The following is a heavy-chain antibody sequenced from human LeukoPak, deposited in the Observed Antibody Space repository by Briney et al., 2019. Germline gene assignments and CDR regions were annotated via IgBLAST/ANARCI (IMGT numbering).Heavy chain of an antibody. J-gene: IGHJ4*02. Sequence: GGSLRLSCAASGYTFSNYAMHWVRQAPGKGLEWVAVTSYDGSSKYYADSVKGRFTISRDKSKNTLSLQMNGLRAEDMAVYYCARDRGHNPEDRTVVISPPGYWGQGTLVTVSS. CDR1: GYTFSNYA. CDR3: ARDRGHNPEDRTVVISPPGY. D-gene: IGHD3-22*01. CDR2: TSYDGSSK. V-gene: IGHV3-30*04.